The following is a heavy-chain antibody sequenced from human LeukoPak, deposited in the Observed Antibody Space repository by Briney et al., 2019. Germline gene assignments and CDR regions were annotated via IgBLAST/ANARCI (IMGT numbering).Heavy chain of an antibody. CDR3: ARVHNSGWFGYFEY. Sequence: ASVKVSCKASGYTFTAYSMHWVRQAPGQGLEWMGWINPNSGGTNYAQKFQGRVTMTRDTSISTAYMELSRLRSDDTAVYYCARVHNSGWFGYFEYWGQGTLVTVSS. CDR2: INPNSGGT. CDR1: GYTFTAYS. D-gene: IGHD6-19*01. J-gene: IGHJ4*02. V-gene: IGHV1-2*02.